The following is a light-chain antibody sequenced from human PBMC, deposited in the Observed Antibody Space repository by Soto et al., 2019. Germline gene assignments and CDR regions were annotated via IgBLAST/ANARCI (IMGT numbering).Light chain of an antibody. CDR1: QSVSSSY. CDR2: GVS. V-gene: IGKV3-20*01. CDR3: QRYGSSPWT. Sequence: EIVLTQSPGTLSLSPGERATLSCRASQSVSSSYLAWYQQKPGQAPRLLIYGVSSRATGIPGRFSGSGSGTDFTLTISRLEPEDFAVYYCQRYGSSPWTFGQGNKVEIK. J-gene: IGKJ1*01.